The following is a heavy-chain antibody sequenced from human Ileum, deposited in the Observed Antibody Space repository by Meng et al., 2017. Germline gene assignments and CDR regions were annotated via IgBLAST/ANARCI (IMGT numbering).Heavy chain of an antibody. D-gene: IGHD2-21*01. CDR1: GDSISSRDW. CDR2: ISQESGRT. Sequence: QGQPQASGPGLCKPSGTLSLTCAVSGDSISSRDWWSWVRQPPGKGLEWIGEISQESGRTNYNPSLKSRVTISLDKSKNQFSLNLNSVTAADTAAYYCVRNEGYSLGDWGQGTLVTVSS. V-gene: IGHV4-4*02. CDR3: VRNEGYSLGD. J-gene: IGHJ4*02.